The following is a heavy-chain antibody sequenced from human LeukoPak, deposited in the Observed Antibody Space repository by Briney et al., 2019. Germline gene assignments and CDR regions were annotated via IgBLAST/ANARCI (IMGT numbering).Heavy chain of an antibody. D-gene: IGHD6-19*01. CDR1: GYTFTIYG. CDR2: ISAYNGNT. CDR3: ARDQQWLDSARHGFDY. Sequence: GASVHASCKASGYTFTIYGISWVRQAPGQGLEWMGWISAYNGNTNYAQKLQGRVTLTTDTSTSTAYMELRSLRSDDTAVYYCARDQQWLDSARHGFDYWGQGTLVTVSS. J-gene: IGHJ4*02. V-gene: IGHV1-18*01.